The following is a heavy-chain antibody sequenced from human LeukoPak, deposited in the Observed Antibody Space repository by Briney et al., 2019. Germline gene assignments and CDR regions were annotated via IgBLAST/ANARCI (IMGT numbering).Heavy chain of an antibody. CDR3: ARDIVVVPAAHAFDI. D-gene: IGHD2-2*01. CDR2: IGAYNGNT. Sequence: ASVKVSCKASGYTFTSYGISWVRQAPGQGLEWMGWIGAYNGNTNFAQKLQGRVTMTTDTSTSTAYMELRSLRSDDTAVYYCARDIVVVPAAHAFDIWGQGTMVTVSS. J-gene: IGHJ3*02. CDR1: GYTFTSYG. V-gene: IGHV1-18*01.